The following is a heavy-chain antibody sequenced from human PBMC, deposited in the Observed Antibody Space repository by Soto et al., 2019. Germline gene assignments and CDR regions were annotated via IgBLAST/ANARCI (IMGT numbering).Heavy chain of an antibody. Sequence: PSETLSLTCTVSGGSISSGDYYWSWIRQPPGKGLEWIGYIYYSGSTYYNPSLKSRVTISVDTSKNQFSLKLSSVTAADTAVYYCARDTGVGSYGYWVHYYGMDVWGQGTKVTVSS. CDR1: GGSISSGDYY. D-gene: IGHD5-18*01. CDR2: IYYSGST. V-gene: IGHV4-30-4*01. J-gene: IGHJ6*02. CDR3: ARDTGVGSYGYWVHYYGMDV.